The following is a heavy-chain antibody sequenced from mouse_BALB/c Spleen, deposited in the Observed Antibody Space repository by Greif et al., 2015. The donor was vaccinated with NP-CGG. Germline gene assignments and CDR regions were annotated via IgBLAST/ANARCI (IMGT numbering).Heavy chain of an antibody. D-gene: IGHD1-2*01. Sequence: QVQLKQSGAELVKPGASVKLSCKASGYTFTSYYMYWVKQRPGQGLEWIGGINPSNGGTNFNEKFKSKATLTVDKSSSTAYMQLSSLTSEDSAVYYCTRFPTTAFDYWGQGTTLTVSS. J-gene: IGHJ2*01. CDR1: GYTFTSYY. CDR3: TRFPTTAFDY. CDR2: INPSNGGT. V-gene: IGHV1S81*02.